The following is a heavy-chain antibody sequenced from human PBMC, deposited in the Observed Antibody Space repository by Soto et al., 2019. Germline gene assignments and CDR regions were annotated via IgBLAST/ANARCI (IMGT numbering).Heavy chain of an antibody. CDR3: VKDIDGEIVPRDHSASDV. V-gene: IGHV3-9*01. J-gene: IGHJ3*01. CDR1: GLKFADYA. Sequence: SLRLSCLVSGLKFADYAMHWVRRGQGEGLEWVAGISWKAKAQVYADSVKGRFTISRDDAKKSLYLQMDSLRPEDTALYHCVKDIDGEIVPRDHSASDVWGKGT. CDR2: ISWKAKAQ. D-gene: IGHD4-4*01.